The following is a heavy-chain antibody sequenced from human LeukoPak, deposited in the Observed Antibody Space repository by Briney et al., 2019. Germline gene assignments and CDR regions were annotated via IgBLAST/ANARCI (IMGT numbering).Heavy chain of an antibody. J-gene: IGHJ5*02. Sequence: GMSLRLSCAASGFIFSSYGMHWVRQAPGKGLEWLTVPSHDGSKKSYADSVKGRFTISRDNSKNPLYLQMNSLRAEDTAVYYCAKVVVVVAATPPNWFDPWGEGTLVTASS. CDR1: GFIFSSYG. V-gene: IGHV3-30*18. CDR3: AKVVVVVAATPPNWFDP. D-gene: IGHD2-15*01. CDR2: PSHDGSKK.